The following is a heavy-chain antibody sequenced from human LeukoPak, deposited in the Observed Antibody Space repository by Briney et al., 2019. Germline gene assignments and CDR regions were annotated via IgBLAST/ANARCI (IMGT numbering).Heavy chain of an antibody. D-gene: IGHD3-22*01. J-gene: IGHJ4*02. CDR1: GFTFSSYS. CDR2: ISSSSSYI. V-gene: IGHV3-21*01. CDR3: ARDKYYYDSSGYYYVDY. Sequence: GGSLRLSCAASGFTFSSYSMNWVRQAPGKGLEWASSISSSSSYIYYADPVKGRFTISRDNAKNSLYLQMNSLRAEDTAVYYCARDKYYYDSSGYYYVDYWGQGTLVTVSS.